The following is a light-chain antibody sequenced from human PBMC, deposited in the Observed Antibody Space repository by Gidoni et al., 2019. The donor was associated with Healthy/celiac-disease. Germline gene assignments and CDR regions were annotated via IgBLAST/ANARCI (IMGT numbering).Light chain of an antibody. CDR3: QSADSSGTYPLV. J-gene: IGLJ3*02. CDR2: KVC. CDR1: ALPKQY. Sequence: SYELTQPPSVSVSPGQTARITCSGDALPKQYAYWSQQKPGPAPVRVIYKVCARPSGIPERCSGSSSGTTVTLTISGVQAEDDADYYCQSADSSGTYPLVFGGGPNLTVL. V-gene: IGLV3-25*03.